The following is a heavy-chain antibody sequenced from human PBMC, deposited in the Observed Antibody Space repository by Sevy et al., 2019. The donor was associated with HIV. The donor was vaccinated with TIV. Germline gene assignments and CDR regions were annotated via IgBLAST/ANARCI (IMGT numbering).Heavy chain of an antibody. CDR3: TRPQEYYYGSGSLNYMDV. CDR2: IRSKANSYAT. J-gene: IGHJ6*03. Sequence: GGSLRLSCAASGFTFSGSGMHWVRQASGKGLEWVGRIRSKANSYATAYAASVKGRFTISRDDSKNTAYLQMNSLKTEDTAVYYCTRPQEYYYGSGSLNYMDVWGKGTTVTVSS. CDR1: GFTFSGSG. D-gene: IGHD3-10*01. V-gene: IGHV3-73*01.